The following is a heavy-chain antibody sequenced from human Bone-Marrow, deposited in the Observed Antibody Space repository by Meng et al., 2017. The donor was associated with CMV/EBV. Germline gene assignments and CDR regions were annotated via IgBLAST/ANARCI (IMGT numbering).Heavy chain of an antibody. J-gene: IGHJ3*02. Sequence: SETLSLTCTVSGGSISSYYWSWIRQPPGKGLEWIGYIYYSGSTNYNPSIKSRATISVDTSKNQFSLKLSSVTAADTAVYYCARQFYDGAFDIWGQGTMVTVSS. CDR2: IYYSGST. CDR1: GGSISSYY. D-gene: IGHD2/OR15-2a*01. CDR3: ARQFYDGAFDI. V-gene: IGHV4-59*01.